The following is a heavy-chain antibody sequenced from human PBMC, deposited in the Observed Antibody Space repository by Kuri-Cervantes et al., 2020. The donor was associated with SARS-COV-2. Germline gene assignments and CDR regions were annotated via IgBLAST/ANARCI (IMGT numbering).Heavy chain of an antibody. CDR1: GGSISSGSYY. CDR2: KYYTGST. V-gene: IGHV4-61*10. CDR3: ARDSRSYYQVLLDHFYYSYMDV. D-gene: IGHD1-26*01. Sequence: SETLSLTCTVSGGSISSGSYYWSWIRQPAGKGLEWIGYKYYTGSTYYNPSLKSRLTMSLDMSKSQFSLKLRSVTVADTAVYYCARDSRSYYQVLLDHFYYSYMDVWGKGTTVTVSS. J-gene: IGHJ6*03.